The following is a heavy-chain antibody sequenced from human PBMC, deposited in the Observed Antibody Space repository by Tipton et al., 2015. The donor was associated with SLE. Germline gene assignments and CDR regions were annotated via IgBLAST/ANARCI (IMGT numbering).Heavy chain of an antibody. D-gene: IGHD2-21*01. V-gene: IGHV3-49*04. CDR1: GFTFGDYA. Sequence: SLRLSCTGSGFTFGDYAISWVRQAPGKGLEWVSFIRKKAYGGTTEHAASVRGRFTISRDDSKRIAYLQMNSLKTEDTAVYYCMRESPNCGGECHPPPTLDWGQGTLVTVSS. CDR3: MRESPNCGGECHPPPTLD. CDR2: IRKKAYGGTT. J-gene: IGHJ4*02.